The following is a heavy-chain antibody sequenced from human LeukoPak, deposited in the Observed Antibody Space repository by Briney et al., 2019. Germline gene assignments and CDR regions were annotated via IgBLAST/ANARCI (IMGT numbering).Heavy chain of an antibody. V-gene: IGHV3-23*01. J-gene: IGHJ4*02. CDR1: GFTFSSYA. CDR3: AKDLGAQLAPPFDY. CDR2: ISGSGGST. Sequence: TGGSLRLSCAASGFTFSSYAMSWVRRAPGKGLEWVSAISGSGGSTYYADSVKGRFTISRDNSKNMLYLQMNSLRAEDTAVYYCAKDLGAQLAPPFDYWGQGTLVTVSS. D-gene: IGHD1-26*01.